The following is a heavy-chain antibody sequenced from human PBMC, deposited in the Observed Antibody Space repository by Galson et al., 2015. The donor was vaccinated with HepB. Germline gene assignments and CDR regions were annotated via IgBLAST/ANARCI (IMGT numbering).Heavy chain of an antibody. J-gene: IGHJ4*02. D-gene: IGHD4-17*01. V-gene: IGHV3-23*01. CDR1: GFTFSSYA. Sequence: SLRLSCAASGFTFSSYAMSWVRQAPGKGLEWVSAISGSGGSTNYADSVKGRFTISRDNSKNTLYLQMNSLRAEDTAVYYCAKEAIDYGDYRWKGEVYYFDYWGQGTLVTVSS. CDR3: AKEAIDYGDYRWKGEVYYFDY. CDR2: ISGSGGST.